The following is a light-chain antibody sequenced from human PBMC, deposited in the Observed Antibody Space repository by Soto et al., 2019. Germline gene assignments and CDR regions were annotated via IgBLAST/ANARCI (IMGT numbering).Light chain of an antibody. J-gene: IGKJ1*01. V-gene: IGKV3-20*01. CDR1: QSVSSSY. Sequence: EIVLTQSPGTLSLSPGERSTLSCRASQSVSSSYLAWYQQKPGQAPRLLIYGASSRATGIPDRFSGSGSGTDFTLTISRLEPEYFAVYYCQHYGSSWTFGQGTKVDIK. CDR2: GAS. CDR3: QHYGSSWT.